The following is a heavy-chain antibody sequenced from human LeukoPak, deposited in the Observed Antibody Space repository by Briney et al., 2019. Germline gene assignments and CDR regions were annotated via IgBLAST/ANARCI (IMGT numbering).Heavy chain of an antibody. CDR3: AHRAEMAPGGRNYYFDY. Sequence: SGPTLVNPTQTLTLTCTFSGFSLSTSGVGVGWIRQPPGKALEWLALIYWDDDKRYSPSLKSRLTITKDTSKNLVVLTTTNMDPVDTATYYCAHRAEMAPGGRNYYFDYWGQGTLVTVSS. CDR1: GFSLSTSGVG. D-gene: IGHD5-24*01. J-gene: IGHJ4*02. CDR2: IYWDDDK. V-gene: IGHV2-5*02.